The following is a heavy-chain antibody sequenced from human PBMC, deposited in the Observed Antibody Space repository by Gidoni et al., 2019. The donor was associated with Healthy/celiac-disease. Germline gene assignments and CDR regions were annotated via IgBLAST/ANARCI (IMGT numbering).Heavy chain of an antibody. D-gene: IGHD5-18*01. CDR1: GGSFSGYY. CDR2: INHSGST. Sequence: QVQLQQWGAGLLKPSETLSLTCAVYGGSFSGYYWSWIRQPPGKGLEWIGEINHSGSTNYNPSLKSRVTISVDTSKNQFSLKLSSVTAADTAVYYCARGYSYGLFNFDYWGQGTLVTVSS. V-gene: IGHV4-34*01. CDR3: ARGYSYGLFNFDY. J-gene: IGHJ4*02.